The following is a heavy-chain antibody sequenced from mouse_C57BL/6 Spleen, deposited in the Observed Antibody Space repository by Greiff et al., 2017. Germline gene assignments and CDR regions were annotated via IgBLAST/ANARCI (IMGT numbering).Heavy chain of an antibody. CDR3: ARYGDGYYVGAMDY. Sequence: QVQLKESGPELVKPGASVKISCKASGYTFTDYYINWVKQRPGQGLEWIGWIFPGSGSTYYNEKFKGKATLTVDKSSSTAYMLLSSLTSEDSAVYFCARYGDGYYVGAMDYWGQGTSVTVSS. V-gene: IGHV1-75*01. D-gene: IGHD2-3*01. CDR2: IFPGSGST. J-gene: IGHJ4*01. CDR1: GYTFTDYY.